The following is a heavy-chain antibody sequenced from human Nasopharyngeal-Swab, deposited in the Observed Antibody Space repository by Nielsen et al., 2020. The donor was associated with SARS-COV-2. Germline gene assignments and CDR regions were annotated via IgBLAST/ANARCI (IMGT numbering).Heavy chain of an antibody. CDR1: GYSFSSYW. CDR3: ATAYNGNYYWDY. J-gene: IGHJ4*02. CDR2: MYLRDSDT. V-gene: IGHV5-51*01. Sequence: GESLKISCKGSGYSFSSYWIGWVRQMPGKGLEWMGIMYLRDSDTRYSPSFQGQVTISADKSNSTAYLQWNSLKASDTAMYYCATAYNGNYYWDYWGQGTLVTVSS. D-gene: IGHD1-7*01.